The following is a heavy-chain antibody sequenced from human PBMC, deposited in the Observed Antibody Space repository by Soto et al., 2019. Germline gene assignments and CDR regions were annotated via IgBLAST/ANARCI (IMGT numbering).Heavy chain of an antibody. Sequence: PGGSLRLSCAASGFTFSSYALYWVRQAPGKGVEWVSAISESGGSTYYADSVKGRFTLSRDNSKNTLYLQMNSLGVEDTAVYYCAKDKETAIVWYFDYWGQGTLVTVSS. CDR1: GFTFSSYA. D-gene: IGHD5-18*01. CDR2: ISESGGST. V-gene: IGHV3-23*01. J-gene: IGHJ4*02. CDR3: AKDKETAIVWYFDY.